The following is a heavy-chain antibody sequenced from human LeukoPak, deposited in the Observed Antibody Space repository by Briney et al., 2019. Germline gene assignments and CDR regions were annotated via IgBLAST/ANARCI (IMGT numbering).Heavy chain of an antibody. V-gene: IGHV3-7*01. Sequence: GGSLRLSCAASGFTFSHYWMSWVRQAPGKGLERVASIKQDGSQKYYGDSVKGRFTISRDNAKNSLYLQMNSLRAEDTAFYYCAKDDNSWSLDYWGQGTLVTVSS. CDR2: IKQDGSQK. J-gene: IGHJ4*02. D-gene: IGHD6-13*01. CDR3: AKDDNSWSLDY. CDR1: GFTFSHYW.